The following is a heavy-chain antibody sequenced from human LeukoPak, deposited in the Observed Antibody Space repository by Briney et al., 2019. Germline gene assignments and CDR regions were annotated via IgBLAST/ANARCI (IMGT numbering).Heavy chain of an antibody. Sequence: GGSLRPSCAASGFTFSDYYMSWIRQAPGKGLEWVSYISSSSSYINYADSVKGRFTISRDNAKNSLYLQMNSLRAEDTAVYYCARDLHCSGPRCYFPNGDAFDIWGQGTMVTVSS. CDR3: ARDLHCSGPRCYFPNGDAFDI. J-gene: IGHJ3*02. D-gene: IGHD2-15*01. CDR2: ISSSSSYI. V-gene: IGHV3-11*06. CDR1: GFTFSDYY.